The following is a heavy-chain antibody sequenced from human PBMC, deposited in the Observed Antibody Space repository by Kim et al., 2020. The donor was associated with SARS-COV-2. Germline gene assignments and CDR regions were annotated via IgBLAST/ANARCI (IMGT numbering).Heavy chain of an antibody. D-gene: IGHD2-15*01. Sequence: STRGTTTHSPSPKSRVTISVDTSKNQFSLKLSSVTAADTAVYYCGRGFDYWGQGTLVTVSS. V-gene: IGHV4-4*09. CDR2: STRGTT. CDR3: GRGFDY. J-gene: IGHJ4*02.